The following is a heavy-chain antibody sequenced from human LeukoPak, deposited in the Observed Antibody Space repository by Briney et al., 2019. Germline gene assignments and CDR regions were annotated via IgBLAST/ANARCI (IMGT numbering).Heavy chain of an antibody. CDR2: IIPIFGRA. CDR3: ARESAYDSSGFDY. Sequence: SVKVSCKGSGGTFNSYAISWVRQAPGQGEEWMGRIIPIFGRANYEKKFQGRGTIITDESTSTEYIELSSLRSEDSAVYYCARESAYDSSGFDYWGQGTLVTVSS. D-gene: IGHD3-22*01. J-gene: IGHJ4*02. V-gene: IGHV1-69*05. CDR1: GGTFNSYA.